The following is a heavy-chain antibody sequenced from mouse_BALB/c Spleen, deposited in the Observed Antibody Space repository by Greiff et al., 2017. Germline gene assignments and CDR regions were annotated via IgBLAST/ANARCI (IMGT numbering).Heavy chain of an antibody. CDR2: ISSGGGST. Sequence: EVMLVESGGGLVKPGGSLKLSCAASGFAFSSYDMSWVRQTPEKRLEWVAYISSGGGSTYYPDTVKGRFTISRDNAKNTLYLQMSSLKSEDTAMYYCARQTTMTSFAYWGQGTLVTVSA. CDR1: GFAFSSYD. J-gene: IGHJ3*01. CDR3: ARQTTMTSFAY. D-gene: IGHD2-4*01. V-gene: IGHV5-12-1*01.